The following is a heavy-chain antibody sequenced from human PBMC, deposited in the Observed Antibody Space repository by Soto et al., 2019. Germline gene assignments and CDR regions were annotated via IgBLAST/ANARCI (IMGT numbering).Heavy chain of an antibody. D-gene: IGHD5-18*01. CDR3: ARSRYLDTAMVDY. CDR1: GGSISSGGYY. Sequence: SETLSLTCTVSGGSISSGGYYWSWIRQHPGKGLEWIGYIYYSGSTYYNPSLKSRVTISVDTSKNQFSLKLSSVTAADTAVYYCARSRYLDTAMVDYWGQGTLVTVSS. V-gene: IGHV4-31*03. J-gene: IGHJ4*02. CDR2: IYYSGST.